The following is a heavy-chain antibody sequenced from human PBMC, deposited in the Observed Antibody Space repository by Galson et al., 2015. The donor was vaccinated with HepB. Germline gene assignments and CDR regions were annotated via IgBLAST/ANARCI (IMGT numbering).Heavy chain of an antibody. CDR1: GFSFSADS. CDR2: ISTSSSTI. Sequence: SLRLSCAASGFSFSADSMNWVRQAPGKGLEWVSYISTSSSTIYYADSVKGRFTISRDNSKNILYLQMNSLRAEDTAVYYCATVPYPRIATGGRVYFDYWGQGTLVTVSS. D-gene: IGHD6-13*01. CDR3: ATVPYPRIATGGRVYFDY. V-gene: IGHV3-48*01. J-gene: IGHJ4*02.